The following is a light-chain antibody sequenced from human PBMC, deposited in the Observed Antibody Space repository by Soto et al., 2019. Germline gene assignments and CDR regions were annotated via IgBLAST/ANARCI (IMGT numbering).Light chain of an antibody. CDR2: GAS. J-gene: IGKJ4*01. Sequence: EIVLTQSPGTLSLSPGEGATLSCRASQSVSSSSLAWYQQKVGQAPRLLIYGASSRATGIPARFSGSGSGTDFTLTISRLEPDDIAVYFCQQYGSSPLTFGGGTKVEIK. V-gene: IGKV3-20*01. CDR3: QQYGSSPLT. CDR1: QSVSSSS.